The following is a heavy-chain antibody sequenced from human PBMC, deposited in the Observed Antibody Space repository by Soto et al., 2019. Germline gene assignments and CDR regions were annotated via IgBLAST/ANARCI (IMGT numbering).Heavy chain of an antibody. CDR3: ARGISGWQFDY. Sequence: GGSLRLSCADSGFTFSSYSMNWVRQAPGKGLEWVSSISSSSYIYYADSVKGRFTISRDNAKNSLYLQMNSLRAEDTAVYYCARGISGWQFDYWGQGTLVTVS. V-gene: IGHV3-21*01. D-gene: IGHD6-19*01. J-gene: IGHJ4*02. CDR1: GFTFSSYS. CDR2: ISSSSYI.